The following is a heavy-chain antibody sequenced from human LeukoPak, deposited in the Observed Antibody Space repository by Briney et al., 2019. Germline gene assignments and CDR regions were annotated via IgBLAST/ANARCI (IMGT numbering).Heavy chain of an antibody. V-gene: IGHV4-59*12. D-gene: IGHD5-18*01. J-gene: IGHJ4*02. Sequence: SETLSLTCTVSGGSISSYYWSWIRQPPGKGLEWIGYIYYSGSTNYSPSLKSRVTLSVDTSKNQFSLKLSSVTAADTAVYYCARETLDTEHFDYWGRGTLVTVSS. CDR2: IYYSGST. CDR1: GGSISSYY. CDR3: ARETLDTEHFDY.